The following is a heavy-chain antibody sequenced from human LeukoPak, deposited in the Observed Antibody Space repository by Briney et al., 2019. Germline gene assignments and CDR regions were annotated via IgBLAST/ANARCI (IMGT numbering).Heavy chain of an antibody. CDR3: TRLMYCSGGSCYSFDY. V-gene: IGHV3-49*04. CDR2: IRSKAYGGTT. J-gene: IGHJ4*02. CDR1: GFTFGDYA. Sequence: SGGSLRLSCTASGFTFGDYAMSWVRQAPGKGLEWVGFIRSKAYGGTTEYAASVKGRFTISRDDSKSIAYLQMNSLKTEDTAVYYCTRLMYCSGGSCYSFDYWGQGTLVTVSS. D-gene: IGHD2-15*01.